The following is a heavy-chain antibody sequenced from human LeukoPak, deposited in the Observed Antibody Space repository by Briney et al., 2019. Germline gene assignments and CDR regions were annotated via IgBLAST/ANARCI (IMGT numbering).Heavy chain of an antibody. CDR3: TTDPDIVATHYHY. D-gene: IGHD5-12*01. Sequence: PGGSLRLSCAASGFTFSNAWMSWVRQAPGKGREWVGRIKSKTDGGTTDYGGPVKGRVTISRDDSKNTLYMQMNSLKTEDTSVYYCTTDPDIVATHYHYWGQGTLVTVSS. CDR1: GFTFSNAW. J-gene: IGHJ4*02. CDR2: IKSKTDGGTT. V-gene: IGHV3-15*01.